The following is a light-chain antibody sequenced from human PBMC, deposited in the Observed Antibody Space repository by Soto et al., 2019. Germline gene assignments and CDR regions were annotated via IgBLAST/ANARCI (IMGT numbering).Light chain of an antibody. V-gene: IGKV3-11*01. CDR2: DAS. CDR1: QSVSSY. Sequence: EIVLTQSPATLSLSPGERATLSCRASQSVSSYLAWYQQKPGQAPRVLIYDASNRATGIPARFSGSGSGTDFTLPISSLEPEDFAVYYCQQRSNAWTFGQVTKVEIK. CDR3: QQRSNAWT. J-gene: IGKJ1*01.